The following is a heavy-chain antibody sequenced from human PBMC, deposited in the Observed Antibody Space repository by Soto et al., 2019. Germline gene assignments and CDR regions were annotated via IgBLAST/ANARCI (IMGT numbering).Heavy chain of an antibody. V-gene: IGHV3-23*01. J-gene: IGHJ4*02. CDR3: ARDPFPEYYGSGSYWDF. Sequence: EVQLLESGGGLVQPGGSLRLSCAASGFTFSSYAMSWVRQAPGKGLEWVSAISGSGGSTYYADSVKGRFTISRDNAKKSLYLQMNSLRDEDTAVYYCARDPFPEYYGSGSYWDFWGQGTLVTVSS. CDR1: GFTFSSYA. CDR2: ISGSGGST. D-gene: IGHD3-10*01.